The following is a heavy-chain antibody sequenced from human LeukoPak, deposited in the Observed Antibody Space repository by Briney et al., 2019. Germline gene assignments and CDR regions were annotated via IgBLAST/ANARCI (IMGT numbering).Heavy chain of an antibody. CDR1: GYKFTNYW. CDR3: ARRYYDTSGYYPDY. J-gene: IGHJ4*02. Sequence: GESLKISCQGSGYKFTNYWIGWVRQMPGKGLEWMGIIYPGDSDTRYSPSFHGQVTFSADKSISTAYLQWSSLKASDTAVYYCARRYYDTSGYYPDYWGQGTLVTVSS. D-gene: IGHD3-22*01. V-gene: IGHV5-51*01. CDR2: IYPGDSDT.